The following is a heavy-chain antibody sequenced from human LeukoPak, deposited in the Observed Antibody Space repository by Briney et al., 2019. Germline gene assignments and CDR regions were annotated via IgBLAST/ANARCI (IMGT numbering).Heavy chain of an antibody. CDR1: GGSLSSYY. V-gene: IGHV4-4*07. J-gene: IGHJ6*03. Sequence: SETLSLTCTVSGGSLSSYYWSWIRQPAGKGLEWIGRIYTSGSTNYNPSLKSRVTMSVDTSKNQFSLKLSSVTAADTAVYYCARDRGNQRGYYYYYMDVWGKGTTVTVSS. D-gene: IGHD1-14*01. CDR2: IYTSGST. CDR3: ARDRGNQRGYYYYYMDV.